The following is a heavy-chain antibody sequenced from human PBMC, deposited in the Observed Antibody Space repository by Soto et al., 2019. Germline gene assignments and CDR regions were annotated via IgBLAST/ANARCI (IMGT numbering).Heavy chain of an antibody. Sequence: GGSLRLSCAASGFTFSSYGMHWVRQAPGKGLEWVAVIWYDGSNKYYADSVKGRFTISRDNSKNTLYLQMNSLRAEDTAVYYCARGLYPGKPDAFDIWGQGTMVTVSS. V-gene: IGHV3-33*01. CDR1: GFTFSSYG. J-gene: IGHJ3*02. CDR3: ARGLYPGKPDAFDI. CDR2: IWYDGSNK.